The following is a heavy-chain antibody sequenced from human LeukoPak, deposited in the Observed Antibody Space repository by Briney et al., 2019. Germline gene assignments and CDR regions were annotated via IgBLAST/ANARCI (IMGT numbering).Heavy chain of an antibody. CDR1: GFTFSNYW. CDR3: AKGGGFCDY. V-gene: IGHV3-7*01. D-gene: IGHD2-15*01. J-gene: IGHJ4*02. CDR2: IKQDGSEK. Sequence: GGSLRLSCAASGFTFSNYWMSWVRQAPGKGLEWVANIKQDGSEKYYVDSVKGRFTISRDNAKNSLYLQMISLRVEDTAVYYCAKGGGFCDYWGQGTLVTVSS.